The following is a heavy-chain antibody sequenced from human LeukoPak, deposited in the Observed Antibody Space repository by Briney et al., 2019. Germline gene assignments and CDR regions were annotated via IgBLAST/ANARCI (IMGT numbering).Heavy chain of an antibody. D-gene: IGHD2-2*02. CDR1: GYTFTSYD. CDR3: ARRIVVVPAAIAGGFDP. J-gene: IGHJ5*02. V-gene: IGHV1-18*01. Sequence: VASVKVSCKASGYTFTSYDINWVRQATGQGLEWMGWISAYNGNTNYAQKLQGRVTMTTDTSTSTAYMELSSLRSEDTAVYYCARRIVVVPAAIAGGFDPWGQGTLVTVSS. CDR2: ISAYNGNT.